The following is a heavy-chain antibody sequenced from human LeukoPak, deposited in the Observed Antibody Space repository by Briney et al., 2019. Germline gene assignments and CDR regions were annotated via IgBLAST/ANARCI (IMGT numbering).Heavy chain of an antibody. J-gene: IGHJ6*02. CDR3: AVIAAAGNYYYYGMDV. Sequence: PGGSLRLSCAASGFTFSSYGMHWVRQAPGKGLEWVAVISYDGSNKYYADSVKGRFTISRDNSKNTLYLQMNSLRAEDTAVYYCAVIAAAGNYYYYGMDVWGQGTTVTVPS. V-gene: IGHV3-30*03. CDR2: ISYDGSNK. CDR1: GFTFSSYG. D-gene: IGHD6-13*01.